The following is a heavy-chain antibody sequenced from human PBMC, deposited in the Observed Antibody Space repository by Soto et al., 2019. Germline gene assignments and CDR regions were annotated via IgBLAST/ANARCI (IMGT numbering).Heavy chain of an antibody. Sequence: QVQLVQSGAEVKKPGSSVKVSCKASGGTFSSYAISWVRQAPGQGLEWMGGIIPIFGTANYAQKFQGRVTITADESTSTAYMELSSLRSEDTAVYYCARDKAIPDAAYYYYGMDVWGQGTTVTVSS. CDR1: GGTFSSYA. D-gene: IGHD2-2*01. V-gene: IGHV1-69*01. CDR3: ARDKAIPDAAYYYYGMDV. CDR2: IIPIFGTA. J-gene: IGHJ6*02.